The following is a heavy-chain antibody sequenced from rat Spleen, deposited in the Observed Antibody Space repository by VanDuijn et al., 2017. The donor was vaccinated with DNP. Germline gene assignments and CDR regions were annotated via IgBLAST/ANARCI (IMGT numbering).Heavy chain of an antibody. J-gene: IGHJ1*01. CDR1: GFTFSDYY. V-gene: IGHV5-20*01. CDR2: ISYDGGRN. D-gene: IGHD1-2*01. Sequence: EVQLVESGGGLVQPGRSLKLSCAASGFTFSDYYMAWVRQAPTKGLEWVAYISYDGGRNNYGDSVKGRFTISRDNAKSTLYLQMNSLWSEDTATYYCTRGSSSIYWYFDFWGPGTMVTVSS. CDR3: TRGSSSIYWYFDF.